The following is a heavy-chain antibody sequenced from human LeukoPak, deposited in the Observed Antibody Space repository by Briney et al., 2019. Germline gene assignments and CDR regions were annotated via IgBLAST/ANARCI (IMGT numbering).Heavy chain of an antibody. CDR3: ASSGYEGGFDY. V-gene: IGHV4-39*01. D-gene: IGHD5-12*01. Sequence: SETLSLTCTVSGGSISSSSYYWGWIRQPPGKGLEWIGSIYYSGSTYYNPSLKSRVTISVDTSKNQFSLKLSSVTAADTAVYYCASSGYEGGFDYWGKGTMVTVSS. CDR1: GGSISSSSYY. J-gene: IGHJ4*02. CDR2: IYYSGST.